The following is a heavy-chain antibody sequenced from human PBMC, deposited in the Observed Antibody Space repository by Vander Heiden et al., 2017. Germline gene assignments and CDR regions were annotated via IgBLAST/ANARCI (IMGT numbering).Heavy chain of an antibody. D-gene: IGHD6-19*01. V-gene: IGHV3-13*01. CDR3: VRQVVAGTPSGFDY. Sequence: EVQLVESGGGLVHPGGSLRLSCAASGFTFSSYDMHWVRQATGKGLEWVSAIGRAGDIYYSGSVKGRFTISRENAKNSLYFQMNSLRAEDTAVYYCVRQVVAGTPSGFDYWGQGTLVTVSS. J-gene: IGHJ4*02. CDR1: GFTFSSYD. CDR2: IGRAGDI.